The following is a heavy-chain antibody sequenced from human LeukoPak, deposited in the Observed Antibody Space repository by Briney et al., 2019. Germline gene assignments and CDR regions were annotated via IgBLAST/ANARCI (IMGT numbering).Heavy chain of an antibody. CDR1: GFTFSSYW. D-gene: IGHD3-3*01. CDR2: INSDGSST. Sequence: GGSLRLSCAASGFTFSSYWMHWVRQAPGKGLVWVSRINSDGSSTSYADSVKGRFTLSRDNAKNTLYLHMNSLRAEDTAVYYCARVKSSAGFWSGYPTFFDYWGQGTLVTVSS. CDR3: ARVKSSAGFWSGYPTFFDY. J-gene: IGHJ4*02. V-gene: IGHV3-74*01.